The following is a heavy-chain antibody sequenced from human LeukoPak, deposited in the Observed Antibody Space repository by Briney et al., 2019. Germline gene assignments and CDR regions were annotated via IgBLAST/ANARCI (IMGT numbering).Heavy chain of an antibody. CDR2: IYYSGST. D-gene: IGHD4-17*01. V-gene: IGHV4-59*01. Sequence: SETLSLTCTVSGGSISSYYWSWIRQPPGKGLEWIGYIYYSGSTNYNPSLKSRVTISVDTSKSQFSLKLSSVTAADTAVYYCARGSGEYYYYGMDVWGQGTTVTVSS. J-gene: IGHJ6*02. CDR3: ARGSGEYYYYGMDV. CDR1: GGSISSYY.